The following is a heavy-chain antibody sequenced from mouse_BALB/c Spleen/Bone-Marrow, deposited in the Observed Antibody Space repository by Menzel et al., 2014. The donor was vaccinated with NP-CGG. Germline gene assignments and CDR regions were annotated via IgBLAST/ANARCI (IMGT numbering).Heavy chain of an antibody. V-gene: IGHV5-12-2*01. Sequence: VQLKESGGGIVQPGGSLKLSCAASGLTFSSYSMSWVRQTPDRRLEWVAYITIGGAGTYYADTVKGRFTISRDNTKNTLYLQMSSLKSEDTAMYYCTRHGGGPDYFDYWGHGTTLTVSS. CDR1: GLTFSSYS. J-gene: IGHJ2*01. CDR2: ITIGGAGT. CDR3: TRHGGGPDYFDY.